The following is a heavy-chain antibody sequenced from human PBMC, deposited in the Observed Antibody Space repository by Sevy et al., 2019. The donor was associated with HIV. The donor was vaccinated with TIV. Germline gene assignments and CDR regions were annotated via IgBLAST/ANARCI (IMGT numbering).Heavy chain of an antibody. D-gene: IGHD5-18*01. CDR2: IHHSGST. CDR1: GGSINSGDYY. V-gene: IGHV4-30-4*02. J-gene: IGHJ6*02. Sequence: SETLSLTCTVSGGSINSGDYYWTWLRQPPGKGLEWIGYIHHSGSTHHNASLKSRVTISLHTSKNRFSLKLSSLTTADTAVDYCAISKEYSYGPKEPNYHYGLDVWGQGTTVTVSS. CDR3: AISKEYSYGPKEPNYHYGLDV.